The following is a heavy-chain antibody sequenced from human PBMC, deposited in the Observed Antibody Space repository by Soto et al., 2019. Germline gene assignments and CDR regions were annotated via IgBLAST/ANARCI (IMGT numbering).Heavy chain of an antibody. Sequence: ASVKVSCKASGGTFSSYAISWVRQAPGQGLEWMGGIIPIFGTANYAQKFQGRVTITADESTSTAYMELSSLRSEDTAVYYCASSSWYGRSYNWFDPWGQGTLVTVSS. CDR2: IIPIFGTA. CDR1: GGTFSSYA. D-gene: IGHD6-13*01. CDR3: ASSSWYGRSYNWFDP. V-gene: IGHV1-69*13. J-gene: IGHJ5*02.